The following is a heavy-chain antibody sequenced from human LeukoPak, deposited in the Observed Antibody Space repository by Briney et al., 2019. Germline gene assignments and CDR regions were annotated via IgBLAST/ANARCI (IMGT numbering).Heavy chain of an antibody. V-gene: IGHV3-48*03. CDR2: ISTSGSTI. CDR3: ASRQSYGGYDY. D-gene: IGHD5-12*01. Sequence: GGPLSLLCSASGLPLSSYEMHWVRQAAAKGLEWVSYISTSGSTIHYADSVKGRFTFSRDNAKNSVSLQMNSRRAEDTAVYYCASRQSYGGYDYWGQGTLVTVSS. J-gene: IGHJ4*02. CDR1: GLPLSSYE.